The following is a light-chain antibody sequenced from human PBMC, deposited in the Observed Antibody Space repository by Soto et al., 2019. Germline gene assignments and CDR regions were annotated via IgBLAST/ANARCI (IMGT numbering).Light chain of an antibody. Sequence: QSVLTQPPSASETPGQRVIISCSGSSSNIGSNPVNWYQQLPGTAPKLLIYTNSQRPSGVPDRFSGSKSGTSASLAISGLQSEDEADYSCAAWDDSLNGWVFGGGTKLTVL. CDR2: TNS. V-gene: IGLV1-44*01. J-gene: IGLJ3*02. CDR1: SSNIGSNP. CDR3: AAWDDSLNGWV.